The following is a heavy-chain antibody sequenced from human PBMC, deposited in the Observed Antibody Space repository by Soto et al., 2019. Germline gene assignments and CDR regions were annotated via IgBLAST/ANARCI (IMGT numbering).Heavy chain of an antibody. CDR1: GYTFTSYY. J-gene: IGHJ3*02. CDR3: ERANGGRYDAFDI. V-gene: IGHV1-8*01. CDR2: MNPNGGNT. Sequence: ASVKVSCKASGYTFTSYYINWVRQATGQGNEWMGWMNPNGGNTGYAQKFQGRVTMTRNTSISTAYMELSSLRSEDTAVYYCERANGGRYDAFDIWGQGTMVTV. D-gene: IGHD2-8*01.